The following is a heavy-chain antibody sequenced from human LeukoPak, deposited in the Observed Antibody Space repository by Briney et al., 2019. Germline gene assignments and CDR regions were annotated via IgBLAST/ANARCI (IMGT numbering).Heavy chain of an antibody. CDR1: GGTFSAYW. Sequence: GGSLRLSCAVSGGTFSAYWMAWVRQSPGKGLEWVAEINEDGSVKYYVDSMKGRFTISRDNAKNSLYLQMSPLGAEDTAVYYCAKVPRDSDCYWGQGTLVTVSS. J-gene: IGHJ4*02. CDR2: INEDGSVK. D-gene: IGHD2-21*02. V-gene: IGHV3-7*01. CDR3: AKVPRDSDCY.